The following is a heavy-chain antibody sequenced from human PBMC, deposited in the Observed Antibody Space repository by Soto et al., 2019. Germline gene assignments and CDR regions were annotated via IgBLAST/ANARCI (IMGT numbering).Heavy chain of an antibody. J-gene: IGHJ4*02. CDR3: AKDPDYYDSSGPAYFDY. Sequence: GSLRLSCAASGFTFSSYSMSWVRQAPGKGLEWVSAISGSGGSTYYADSVKGRFTISRDNSKNTLYLQMNSLRAEDTAVYYCAKDPDYYDSSGPAYFDYWGQGTLVTVSS. CDR2: ISGSGGST. V-gene: IGHV3-23*01. CDR1: GFTFSSYS. D-gene: IGHD3-22*01.